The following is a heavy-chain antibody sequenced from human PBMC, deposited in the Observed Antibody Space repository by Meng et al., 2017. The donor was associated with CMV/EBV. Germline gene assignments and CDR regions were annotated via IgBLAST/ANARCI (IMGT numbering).Heavy chain of an antibody. Sequence: GESLKISCAASGFTFSSYGMHWVRQAPGKGLEWVAFIRYDGSNKYYADSVKGRFTISRDNSKNTLYLQMNSLRVEDTAVYYCAKDRHYGDSQYFYGLGVWGQGTTVTVSS. CDR1: GFTFSSYG. CDR2: IRYDGSNK. CDR3: AKDRHYGDSQYFYGLGV. J-gene: IGHJ6*02. V-gene: IGHV3-30*02. D-gene: IGHD4-17*01.